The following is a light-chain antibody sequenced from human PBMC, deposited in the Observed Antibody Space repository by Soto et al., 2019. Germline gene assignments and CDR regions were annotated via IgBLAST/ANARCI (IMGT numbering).Light chain of an antibody. CDR3: QQYGSSSSWT. Sequence: EIVLTQSPATLSLSPGERATLSCRASQSVSSYLAWYQQKPGQAPRLLIYGASSRATGIPDRFSGSGSGTDFTLTINRLEPGDFAVYYCQQYGSSSSWTFGQGTRVEIK. J-gene: IGKJ1*01. CDR2: GAS. CDR1: QSVSSY. V-gene: IGKV3-20*01.